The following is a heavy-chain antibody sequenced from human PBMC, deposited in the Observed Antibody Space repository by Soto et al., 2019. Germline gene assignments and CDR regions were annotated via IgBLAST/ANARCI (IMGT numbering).Heavy chain of an antibody. CDR3: ARGPHEYYDYIWGSYRSALFDY. V-gene: IGHV4-59*01. J-gene: IGHJ4*02. CDR1: GGSISSYY. D-gene: IGHD3-16*02. Sequence: QVQLQESGPGLVKPSETLSLTCTVSGGSISSYYWSWIRQPPGKGLEWIGYIYYSGSTNYNPSLKSRVTISVDTSKNQFSLKLSSVTAADTAVYYCARGPHEYYDYIWGSYRSALFDYWGQGTLVTVSS. CDR2: IYYSGST.